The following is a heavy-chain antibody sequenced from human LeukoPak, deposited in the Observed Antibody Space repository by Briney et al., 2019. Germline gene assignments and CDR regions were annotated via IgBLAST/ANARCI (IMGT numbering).Heavy chain of an antibody. Sequence: PSETLSLTCTVSSGSISNYYWSWIRQPPGKGLEWIGYIYYSESTKHNPSLKSRLNISVDTSKNQFSLRLTSVTAADTAVYYCARHISGATKELSAFDIRGQGTMVNVSS. CDR2: IYYSEST. CDR1: SGSISNYY. D-gene: IGHD1-20*01. CDR3: ARHISGATKELSAFDI. J-gene: IGHJ3*02. V-gene: IGHV4-59*08.